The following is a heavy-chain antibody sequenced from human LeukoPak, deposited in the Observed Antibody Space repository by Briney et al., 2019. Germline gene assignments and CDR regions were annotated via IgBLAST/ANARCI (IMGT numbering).Heavy chain of an antibody. CDR1: GFTFSSYA. J-gene: IGHJ3*02. D-gene: IGHD3-22*01. CDR2: ISYDGSNK. CDR3: AREYYYDSSGYMAPDAFDI. V-gene: IGHV3-30-3*01. Sequence: PGRSLRLSSAASGFTFSSYAMHWVRQAPGKGLEWVAVISYDGSNKYYADSVKGRFTISRDNSKNTLYLQMNSLRAEDTAVYYCAREYYYDSSGYMAPDAFDIWGQGTMVTVSS.